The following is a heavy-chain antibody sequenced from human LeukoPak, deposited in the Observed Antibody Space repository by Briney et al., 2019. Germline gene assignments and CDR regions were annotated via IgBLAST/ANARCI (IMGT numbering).Heavy chain of an antibody. CDR2: IRYDGSNK. J-gene: IGHJ4*02. V-gene: IGHV3-30*02. Sequence: GGSLRLSCVVSGFIGGDGYMNWVRQAPGKGLEWVAFIRYDGSNKYYADSVKGRFTISRDNSKNTLYLQMNSLRAEDTAVYYCAKDGDFGGVYDYWGQGTLVTVSS. CDR3: AKDGDFGGVYDY. CDR1: GFIGGDGY. D-gene: IGHD3-10*01.